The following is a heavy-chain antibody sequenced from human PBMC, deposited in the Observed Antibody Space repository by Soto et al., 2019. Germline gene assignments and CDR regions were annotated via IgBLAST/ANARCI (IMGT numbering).Heavy chain of an antibody. V-gene: IGHV1-2*02. J-gene: IGHJ4*02. Sequence: HEHLVQSGAEVKRPGASLKVSCKASGYSFTDYYIHWVRQAPGQGLEWMGWINPGTGATNYAQNFHGRVSLTSDTSIETASMDLTSLTSDDTAIYLCARGDFGSGGWPFPYFDYWGQGTLVIVSS. CDR3: ARGDFGSGGWPFPYFDY. CDR2: INPGTGAT. D-gene: IGHD2-8*02. CDR1: GYSFTDYY.